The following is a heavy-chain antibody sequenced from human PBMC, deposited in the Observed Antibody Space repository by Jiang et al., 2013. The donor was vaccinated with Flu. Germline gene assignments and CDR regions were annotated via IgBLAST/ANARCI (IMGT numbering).Heavy chain of an antibody. CDR3: ARVGQQQLSYGMDV. V-gene: IGHV1-3*01. CDR2: INAGNGNT. Sequence: KASGYTFTSYAMHWVRQAPGQRLEWMGWINAGNGNTKYSQKFQGRVTITRDTSASTAYVELSSLRSEDTAVYYCARVGQQQLSYGMDVWGQGTTVTVSS. J-gene: IGHJ6*02. CDR1: GYTFTSYA. D-gene: IGHD6-13*01.